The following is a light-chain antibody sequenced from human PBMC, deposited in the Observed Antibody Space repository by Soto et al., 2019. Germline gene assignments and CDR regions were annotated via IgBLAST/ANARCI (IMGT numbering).Light chain of an antibody. V-gene: IGKV1-9*01. CDR3: QQLNSYPPT. CDR2: AAS. CDR1: QGISSY. J-gene: IGKJ5*01. Sequence: DIQLTQSPSFLSASVGDRVTITCRARQGISSYLAWYQQKPGKAPKLLIYAASTLQSGVPSRFSGSGSGTEFTLTISSPQPEDFATYYCQQLNSYPPTFGQGTRLEIK.